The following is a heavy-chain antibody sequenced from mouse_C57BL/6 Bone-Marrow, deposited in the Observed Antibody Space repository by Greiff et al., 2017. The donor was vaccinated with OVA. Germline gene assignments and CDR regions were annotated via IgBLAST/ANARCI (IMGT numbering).Heavy chain of an antibody. J-gene: IGHJ3*01. CDR2: IYPGSGNT. Sequence: VQLQESGAELVRPGASVKLSCKASGYTFTDYYINWVKQRPGQGLEWIARIYPGSGNTYYNEKFKGKATLTAEKSSSTAYMQLSSLTSEDSAVYFCARVYGVGFAYWGQGTLVTVSA. D-gene: IGHD1-2*01. CDR3: ARVYGVGFAY. V-gene: IGHV1-76*01. CDR1: GYTFTDYY.